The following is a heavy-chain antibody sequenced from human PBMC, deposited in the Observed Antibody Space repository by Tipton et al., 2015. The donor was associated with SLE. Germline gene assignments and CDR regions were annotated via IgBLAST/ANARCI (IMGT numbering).Heavy chain of an antibody. J-gene: IGHJ4*02. CDR1: GGSLRSGDYY. CDR3: ARHLGASFDF. V-gene: IGHV4-31*03. Sequence: TLSLTCTVSGGSLRSGDYYWSWIRPNPGKGLEWIGYIHDSGATFYNPSLRSRSAISVDTSQNQFSLRLTSVTAADTAAYYCARHLGASFDFWGQGILVTVSS. CDR2: IHDSGAT.